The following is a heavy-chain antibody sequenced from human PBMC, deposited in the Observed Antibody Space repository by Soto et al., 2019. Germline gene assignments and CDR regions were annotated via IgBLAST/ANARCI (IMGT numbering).Heavy chain of an antibody. Sequence: SETLSLTCTVSGGSISSYYWSWIRQPPGKGLEWIGYIYYSGSTNYNPSLKSRVTISVDTSKNQFSLKLSSVTAADTAVYYCARVSGDPRAAARNWFDPWGQGTLVTVSS. CDR1: GGSISSYY. CDR3: ARVSGDPRAAARNWFDP. V-gene: IGHV4-59*01. CDR2: IYYSGST. J-gene: IGHJ5*02. D-gene: IGHD6-13*01.